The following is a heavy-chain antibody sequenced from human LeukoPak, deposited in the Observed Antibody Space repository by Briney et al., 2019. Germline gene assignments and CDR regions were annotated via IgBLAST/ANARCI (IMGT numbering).Heavy chain of an antibody. CDR2: IYHSGST. CDR1: GGSIGSGGYS. V-gene: IGHV4-30-2*01. CDR3: ARASLSGSYYFDY. Sequence: PSQTLSLTCAVSGGSIGSGGYSWRWIRQPPGKGLEWIGYIYHSGSTYYNPSLKSRVTISVDRSKNQFSLKLSSVTAADTAVYYCARASLSGSYYFDYWGQGTLVTVSS. J-gene: IGHJ4*02. D-gene: IGHD1-26*01.